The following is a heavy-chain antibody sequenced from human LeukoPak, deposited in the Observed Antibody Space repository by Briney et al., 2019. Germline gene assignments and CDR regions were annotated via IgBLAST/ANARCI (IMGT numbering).Heavy chain of an antibody. CDR3: ARQPRPRRQYYDILTGYCSNWFDP. Sequence: GGSLRLSCTASGFTFSTSSMNWVRQAPGKGLEWLSFISRSSRTIYYADSVKGRCTISRDNAKNSLYLQMSSLRVEDTAVYYCARQPRPRRQYYDILTGYCSNWFDPWGQGTLVTVSS. D-gene: IGHD3-9*01. V-gene: IGHV3-48*01. J-gene: IGHJ5*02. CDR1: GFTFSTSS. CDR2: ISRSSRTI.